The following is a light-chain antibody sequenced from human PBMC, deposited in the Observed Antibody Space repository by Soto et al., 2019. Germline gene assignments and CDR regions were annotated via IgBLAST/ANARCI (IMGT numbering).Light chain of an antibody. J-gene: IGLJ1*01. Sequence: SVLTQPASLSGSPEQTITISGGGTSRDVGSYDHVAWYQQFPGKTPKLMIYEVSNRPSGVSSRFSGSKSGNTASLTISGLQAEDEADYYCISYTGSSTSYVFGSGTKVTVL. CDR2: EVS. CDR1: SRDVGSYDH. V-gene: IGLV2-14*01. CDR3: ISYTGSSTSYV.